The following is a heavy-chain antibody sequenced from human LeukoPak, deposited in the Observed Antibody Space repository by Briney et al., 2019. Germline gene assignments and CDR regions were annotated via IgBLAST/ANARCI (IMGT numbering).Heavy chain of an antibody. CDR1: GFTFSSYW. V-gene: IGHV3-74*01. D-gene: IGHD3-16*02. Sequence: PGGSLRLSCAASGFTFSSYWMHWVRQAPGKGLVWVSRINSDGSSTSYADSVKGRFTISRDNAKNTLYLQMNSLRAEDTAVYYCARYRQAQKQYYMDVWGKGTTVTISS. J-gene: IGHJ6*03. CDR2: INSDGSST. CDR3: ARYRQAQKQYYMDV.